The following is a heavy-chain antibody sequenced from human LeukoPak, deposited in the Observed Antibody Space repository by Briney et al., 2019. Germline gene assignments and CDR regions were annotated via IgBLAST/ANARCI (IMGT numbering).Heavy chain of an antibody. CDR1: GDSVSGNSAA. J-gene: IGHJ4*02. Sequence: SQTLSLTCAISGDSVSGNSAAWNWIRQSPSRGLEWLGRTYFRSQWYNDYAVSEKSRITINVDTSKNQFSLQLNSVTPEDTAVYYCARGWEPYSSSLDYWGQGTLVTVSS. CDR2: TYFRSQWYN. CDR3: ARGWEPYSSSLDY. D-gene: IGHD6-13*01. V-gene: IGHV6-1*01.